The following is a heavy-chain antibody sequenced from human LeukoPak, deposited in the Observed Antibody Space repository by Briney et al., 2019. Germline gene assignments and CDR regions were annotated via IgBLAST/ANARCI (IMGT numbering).Heavy chain of an antibody. D-gene: IGHD3-16*02. J-gene: IGHJ5*02. CDR1: GYTFTSYY. Sequence: ASVKVSCKASGYTFTSYYMHWVRQAPGQGLEWMGLINPTGSSTLYAQKFQGRVTMTRDMSTTTDYMEMSSLRSEDTAVYYCARDNSVGDIAWWFDPWGQGTLVTVSS. CDR3: ARDNSVGDIAWWFDP. V-gene: IGHV1-46*01. CDR2: INPTGSST.